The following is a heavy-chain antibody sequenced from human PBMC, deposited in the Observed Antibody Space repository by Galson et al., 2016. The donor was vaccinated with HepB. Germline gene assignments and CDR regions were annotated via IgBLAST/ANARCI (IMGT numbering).Heavy chain of an antibody. CDR2: ISYDGSNK. CDR1: GFTFSRYG. CDR3: AKVRQLAYSYGMDV. D-gene: IGHD6-6*01. Sequence: SLRLSCAASGFTFSRYGMHWVRQAPGKGLEWVAVISYDGSNKYYADSVKGRFTISRDNSKNTLYLQMNSLRAEDTAVYYCAKVRQLAYSYGMDVWGQGTTVTVSS. J-gene: IGHJ6*02. V-gene: IGHV3-30*18.